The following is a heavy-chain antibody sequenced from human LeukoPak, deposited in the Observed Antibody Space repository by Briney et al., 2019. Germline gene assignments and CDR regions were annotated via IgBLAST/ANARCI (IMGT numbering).Heavy chain of an antibody. CDR2: ISGSGGST. J-gene: IGHJ4*02. Sequence: GGSLRLSCAASGFTFSSYAMSWVRQAPGKGLEWVSAISGSGGSTYYADSVKGRFTISRDNSKNTVYLQMNSLRAEDTAVYYCAKARYYYDSSGPTDYWGQGTLVTVSS. CDR3: AKARYYYDSSGPTDY. D-gene: IGHD3-22*01. CDR1: GFTFSSYA. V-gene: IGHV3-23*01.